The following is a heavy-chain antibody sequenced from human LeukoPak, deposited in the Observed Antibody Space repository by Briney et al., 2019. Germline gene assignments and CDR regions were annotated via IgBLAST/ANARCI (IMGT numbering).Heavy chain of an antibody. CDR1: GFTFSSYG. CDR2: IRYDGSNK. V-gene: IGHV3-30*02. D-gene: IGHD2-2*01. J-gene: IGHJ3*02. Sequence: GGSLRLSCAASGFTFSSYGMHWVRQAPGKGLEWVAFIRYDGSNKYYADSVKGRFTISRDNSKNTLYLQMNSLRAEDTAVYYCAKDLGVVVVPAATGAFDIWGQGTMVTVSS. CDR3: AKDLGVVVVPAATGAFDI.